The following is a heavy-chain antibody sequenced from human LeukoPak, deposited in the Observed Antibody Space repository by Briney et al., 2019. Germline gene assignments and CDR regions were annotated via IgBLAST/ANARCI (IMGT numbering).Heavy chain of an antibody. Sequence: GASVKVSCKASGGTFSSYAIGWVRQAPGQGLEWMGGIIPIFGTANYAQKFQGRVTITTDESTSTAYMELSSLRSEDTAVYYCATESGLTIFGVVRGAFDIWGQGTMVTVSS. V-gene: IGHV1-69*05. CDR2: IIPIFGTA. D-gene: IGHD3-3*01. CDR3: ATESGLTIFGVVRGAFDI. J-gene: IGHJ3*02. CDR1: GGTFSSYA.